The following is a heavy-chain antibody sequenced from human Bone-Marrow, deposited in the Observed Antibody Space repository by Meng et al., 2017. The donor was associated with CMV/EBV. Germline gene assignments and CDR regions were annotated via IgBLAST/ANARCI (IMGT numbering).Heavy chain of an antibody. J-gene: IGHJ6*02. CDR2: ISWNSVIR. CDR3: VKAQKGALVTGMGV. V-gene: IGHV3-9*01. D-gene: IGHD2-21*02. Sequence: GGSLRLSCTASGFTFDDYTMFWVRQAPAKGLEWVSAISWNSVIRDYADSVKGRFTISRDNAKKTLYLQMNSLTTADTALYYCVKAQKGALVTGMGVWGQGTMVTGSS. CDR1: GFTFDDYT.